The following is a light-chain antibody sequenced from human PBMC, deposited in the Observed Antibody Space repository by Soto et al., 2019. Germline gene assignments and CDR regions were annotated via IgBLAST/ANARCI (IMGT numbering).Light chain of an antibody. V-gene: IGKV3-15*01. Sequence: EIVMTQSPVTLSVSPGERATLSCRASHHVATNLAWYQQKPGQAPRLLIYGASTRATGISARFSGSGSGTEFTLTISSRQSDDFAVYYCHQYTARLPWTFGQGTKV. CDR2: GAS. CDR1: HHVATN. J-gene: IGKJ1*01. CDR3: HQYTARLPWT.